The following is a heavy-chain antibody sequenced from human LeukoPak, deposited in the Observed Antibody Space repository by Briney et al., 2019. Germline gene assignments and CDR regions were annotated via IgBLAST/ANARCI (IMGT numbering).Heavy chain of an antibody. D-gene: IGHD2-21*02. J-gene: IGHJ3*02. CDR1: GFTFSSW. V-gene: IGHV3-7*01. CDR2: IKQDGSEE. CDR3: ARDPYCGGDCYSGFGAFDI. Sequence: PGGSLRLSCAASGFTFSSWMTWVRQAPGKGLEWVANIKQDGSEEQYADSVKGRLTISRDNAKNSLYLQMNSLRAEDTAVYYCARDPYCGGDCYSGFGAFDIWGQGTMVTVSS.